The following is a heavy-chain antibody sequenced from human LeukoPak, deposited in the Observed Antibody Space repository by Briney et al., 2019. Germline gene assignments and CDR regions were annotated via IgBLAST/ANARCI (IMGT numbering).Heavy chain of an antibody. Sequence: GGSLRLSCAASGFTFSSYSMNWVRQAPGKGLEWVSSISSSGSYIYYADSVKGRFTISRDNAKNSLYLQMNSLTAEDTAVYYCVRDRGWYHFDLWGQGTLVTVSS. D-gene: IGHD6-13*01. CDR1: GFTFSSYS. CDR2: ISSSGSYI. V-gene: IGHV3-21*01. J-gene: IGHJ4*02. CDR3: VRDRGWYHFDL.